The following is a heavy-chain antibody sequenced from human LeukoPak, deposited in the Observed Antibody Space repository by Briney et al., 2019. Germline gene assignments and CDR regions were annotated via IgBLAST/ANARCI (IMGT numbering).Heavy chain of an antibody. CDR1: GFTFSSYA. V-gene: IGHV3-23*01. D-gene: IGHD3-22*01. J-gene: IGHJ5*02. CDR3: ASTNYYDSSGFSNWFDP. CDR2: ISGSGGST. Sequence: TGGSLRLSCAASGFTFSSYAMSWVRQAPGKGLEWVSAISGSGGSTYYADSVKGRFTISRDNSKNTLYLQMNSLRAEDTAIYYCASTNYYDSSGFSNWFDPWGQGTLVTVSS.